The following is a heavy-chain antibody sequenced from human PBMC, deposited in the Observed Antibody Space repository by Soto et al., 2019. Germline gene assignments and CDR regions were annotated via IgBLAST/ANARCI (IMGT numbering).Heavy chain of an antibody. J-gene: IGHJ4*02. Sequence: PGGSLRLSCTASGFTFSSYWMNWVRQAPWKGLDWVSLINPDGGTTTYAESVKGRFTIFRDNAKNTVYLQMTSLRVEDTAVYYCARDLRGSPDYWGQGTLVTVSS. D-gene: IGHD1-26*01. CDR2: INPDGGTT. CDR1: GFTFSSYW. V-gene: IGHV3-74*03. CDR3: ARDLRGSPDY.